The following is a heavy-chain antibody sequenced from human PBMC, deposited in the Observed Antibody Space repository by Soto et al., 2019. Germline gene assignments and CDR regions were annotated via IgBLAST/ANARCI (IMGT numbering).Heavy chain of an antibody. CDR1: GGTFSSYA. V-gene: IGHV1-69*01. CDR2: IIPIFGTA. Sequence: QVQLVQSGAEVKKPGSSVKVSCKASGGTFSSYAISWVRQAPGQGLEWMGGIIPIFGTANYAQKCQGRVTITADESTSTAYMELSSLRSEDTAVYYCATSGWYPHSGHFDYWGQGTLVTVSS. D-gene: IGHD6-19*01. J-gene: IGHJ4*02. CDR3: ATSGWYPHSGHFDY.